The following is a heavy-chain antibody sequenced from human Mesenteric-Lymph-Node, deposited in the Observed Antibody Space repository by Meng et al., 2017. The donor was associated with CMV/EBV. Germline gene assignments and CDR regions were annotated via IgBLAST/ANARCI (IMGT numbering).Heavy chain of an antibody. D-gene: IGHD4-11*01. CDR2: FDPRGDST. CDR1: GYQFKFSS. CDR3: ARDDSHWSKDF. V-gene: IGHV1-46*02. Sequence: QVQLMQSGAEVKKPGASVRISCKTLGYQFKFSSIHWVRQAPGQGLEWMGIFDPRGDSTNYAQKFQGRLFLSEDRSTTTMYMELSSLRSEDTAVYYCARDDSHWSKDFWGQGTLVTVSS. J-gene: IGHJ4*02.